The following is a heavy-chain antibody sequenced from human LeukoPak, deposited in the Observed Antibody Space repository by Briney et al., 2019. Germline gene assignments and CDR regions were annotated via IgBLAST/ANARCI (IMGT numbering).Heavy chain of an antibody. CDR1: GGTFSSYA. Sequence: SVKVSCKASGGTFSSYAISWVRQAPGQGLEWMGGIIPIFGTANDAQKFQGRVTITTDESTSTAYMELSSLRSEDTAVYYCARGSYYGGGIDYWGQGTLVTVSS. J-gene: IGHJ4*02. D-gene: IGHD1-26*01. CDR3: ARGSYYGGGIDY. V-gene: IGHV1-69*05. CDR2: IIPIFGTA.